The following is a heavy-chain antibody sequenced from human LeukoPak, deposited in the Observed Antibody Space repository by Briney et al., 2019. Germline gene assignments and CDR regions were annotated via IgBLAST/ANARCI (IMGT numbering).Heavy chain of an antibody. D-gene: IGHD2-2*02. V-gene: IGHV4-4*07. CDR3: ARELYCSSTSCYTAVDYYYYMDV. Sequence: SSETLSLTCTVSGGSISSYYWSWIRQPAGKGLEWIGRIYTSGSTNYNPSLKSRVTMSVDTSKNQFSLKLSSVTAADTAVYYCARELYCSSTSCYTAVDYYYYMDVWGKGTTVTVSS. J-gene: IGHJ6*03. CDR1: GGSISSYY. CDR2: IYTSGST.